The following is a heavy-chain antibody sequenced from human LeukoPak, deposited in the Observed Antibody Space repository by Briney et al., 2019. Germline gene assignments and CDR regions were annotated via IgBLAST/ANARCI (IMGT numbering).Heavy chain of an antibody. CDR2: IRYDGSNK. Sequence: GGSLRLSCAASGFTFSSYAMGWVRQAPGKGLEWVAFIRYDGSNKYYADSVKGRFTISRDNSKNTLYLQMNSLRSEDTAVYYCARGGGYYYDYWNYWGQGTLVTVSS. CDR1: GFTFSSYA. J-gene: IGHJ4*02. D-gene: IGHD3-22*01. V-gene: IGHV3-30*02. CDR3: ARGGGYYYDYWNY.